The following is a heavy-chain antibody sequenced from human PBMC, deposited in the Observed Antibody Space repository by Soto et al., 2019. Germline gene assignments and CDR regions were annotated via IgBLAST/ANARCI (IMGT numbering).Heavy chain of an antibody. CDR3: AKDGPVDTAMVNYMDV. CDR1: VFTFSSYG. Sequence: GGSLRLSCAASVFTFSSYGMHWVRQAPGKGLEWVAVISYDGSNKYYADSVKGRFTISRDNSKNTLYLQMNSLRAEDTAVYYCAKDGPVDTAMVNYMDVWGKGTTVTVSS. CDR2: ISYDGSNK. J-gene: IGHJ6*03. D-gene: IGHD5-18*01. V-gene: IGHV3-30*18.